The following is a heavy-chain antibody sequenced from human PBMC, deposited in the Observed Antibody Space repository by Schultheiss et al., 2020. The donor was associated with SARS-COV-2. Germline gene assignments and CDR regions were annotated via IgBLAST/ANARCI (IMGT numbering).Heavy chain of an antibody. CDR2: VSYGGTNK. D-gene: IGHD3-22*01. J-gene: IGHJ4*02. Sequence: GGSLRLSCAASGFSFSTYAMHWVRQAPGKGLEWVAVVSYGGTNKYYADSVKGRFTISRDNSNNTLYLQMNSLRPEDTAVYYCARARYYDSSGYPDYWGQGTLVTVSS. V-gene: IGHV3-30*01. CDR1: GFSFSTYA. CDR3: ARARYYDSSGYPDY.